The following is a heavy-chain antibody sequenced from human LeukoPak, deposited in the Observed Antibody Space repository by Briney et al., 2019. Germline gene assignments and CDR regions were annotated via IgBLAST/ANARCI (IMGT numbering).Heavy chain of an antibody. CDR1: GGSIRSYD. V-gene: IGHV4-59*01. CDR3: VRVGGSPLGALDI. Sequence: PSETLSLTCIVFGGSIRSYDWSWIRQPPGKGLEWIGYISYTGSTNYNPSLKSRVTMSGDTPKNQFSLKLSSVTAADTAVYYCVRVGGSPLGALDIWGQGTMVTVSS. CDR2: ISYTGST. J-gene: IGHJ3*02.